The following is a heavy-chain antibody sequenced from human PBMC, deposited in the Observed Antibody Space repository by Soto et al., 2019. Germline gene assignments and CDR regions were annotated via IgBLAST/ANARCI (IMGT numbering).Heavy chain of an antibody. D-gene: IGHD1-1*01. CDR2: IHPRAGTT. J-gene: IGHJ6*03. V-gene: IGHV1-46*03. CDR1: GYEFTSCN. Sequence: QVQVVQSGAEVREPGASVKLSCKTSGYEFTSCNVHWVRQAPGRGLEWMGKIHPRAGTTLSAQNFQDRFTLTRDTSTSTIYMELSSLRSEDTALYYCARGFYNTKPYYMDVWGAGTTVTVSS. CDR3: ARGFYNTKPYYMDV.